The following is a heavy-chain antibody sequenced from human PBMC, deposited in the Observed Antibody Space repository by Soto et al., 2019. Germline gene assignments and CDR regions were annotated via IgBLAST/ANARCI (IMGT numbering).Heavy chain of an antibody. CDR1: GFTFSSYA. Sequence: EVQLLESGGGLVQPGGSLRLSCAASGFTFSSYAMSWVRQAPGKGLEWVSAISGSGGSTYYEDSVKGRFTIYRDNSKNTLYLQMNSLRAEDTAVYYCAKDIEEWEGAFDYWGQGNLVTVSS. V-gene: IGHV3-23*01. CDR3: AKDIEEWEGAFDY. CDR2: ISGSGGST. J-gene: IGHJ4*02. D-gene: IGHD1-26*01.